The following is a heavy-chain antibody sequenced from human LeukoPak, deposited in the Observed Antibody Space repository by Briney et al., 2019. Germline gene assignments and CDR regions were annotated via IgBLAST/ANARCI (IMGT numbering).Heavy chain of an antibody. CDR3: AREMTTVTPGAIDI. Sequence: PGASVKVSCKASGYTFISYGISWVRQAPGQGLEWMGWISAYNGNTNYAQKLQGRVTMTTDTSTSTAYMELRSLRSDDTAVYCAREMTTVTPGAIDIWGQGTMVTVSP. CDR2: ISAYNGNT. D-gene: IGHD4-17*01. J-gene: IGHJ3*02. V-gene: IGHV1-18*01. CDR1: GYTFISYG.